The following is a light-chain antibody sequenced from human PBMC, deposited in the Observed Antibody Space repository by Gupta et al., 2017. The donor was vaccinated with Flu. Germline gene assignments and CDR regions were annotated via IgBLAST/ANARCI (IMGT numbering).Light chain of an antibody. V-gene: IGLV2-14*01. J-gene: IGLJ2*01. CDR3: SSYTSSTTLV. CDR2: EVS. Sequence: QSALTQPASVCASRGQSLTLSCTGTSSDVGGYNYVSWYQQHPGKAPKLLIYEVSNRPSGVSNRFSGSSFGNTASLTISGLQAEDEADYYCSSYTSSTTLVFGGGTKLTVL. CDR1: SSDVGGYNY.